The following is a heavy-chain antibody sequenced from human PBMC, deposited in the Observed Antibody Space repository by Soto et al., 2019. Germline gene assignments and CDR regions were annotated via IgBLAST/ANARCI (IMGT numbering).Heavy chain of an antibody. Sequence: KPSETLSLTCAVSGYSISSGFYWGWIRQPPGKGLEWIGNFYYSGSTYFNPSLKSRVTISVDTSKNQFSLKLSSVTAADTAIYYCARLSLRINKALVVTSIDYWGQGTLVTVSS. V-gene: IGHV4-38-2*01. J-gene: IGHJ4*02. CDR1: GYSISSGFY. D-gene: IGHD3-22*01. CDR3: ARLSLRINKALVVTSIDY. CDR2: FYYSGST.